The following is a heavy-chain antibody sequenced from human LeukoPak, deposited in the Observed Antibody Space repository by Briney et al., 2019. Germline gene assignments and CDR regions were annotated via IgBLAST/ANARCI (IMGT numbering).Heavy chain of an antibody. CDR3: ARAPRNYGGRFDP. J-gene: IGHJ5*02. V-gene: IGHV4-34*01. CDR1: GGSFSGYY. D-gene: IGHD1-7*01. Sequence: SETLSLTCAVYGGSFSGYYWSWIRQPPGKGLEWIGEINHSGSTNYNPSLKSRVTISVDTSKNQFSLKLSSVTAADTAVYYCARAPRNYGGRFDPWAREPWSPSPQ. CDR2: INHSGST.